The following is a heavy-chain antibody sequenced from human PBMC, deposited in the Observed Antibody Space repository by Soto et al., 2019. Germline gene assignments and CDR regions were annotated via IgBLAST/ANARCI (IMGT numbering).Heavy chain of an antibody. CDR1: GGSISSGGYY. J-gene: IGHJ6*03. CDR2: INHSGST. CDR3: ARGLKKEQQLVPDYYYYMDV. D-gene: IGHD6-13*01. Sequence: SETLSLTCTVSGGSISSGGYYWSWIRQHPGKGLEWIGEINHSGSTNYNPSLKSRVTISVDTSKNQFSLKLSSVTAADTAVYYCARGLKKEQQLVPDYYYYMDVWGKGTTVTVSS. V-gene: IGHV4-31*03.